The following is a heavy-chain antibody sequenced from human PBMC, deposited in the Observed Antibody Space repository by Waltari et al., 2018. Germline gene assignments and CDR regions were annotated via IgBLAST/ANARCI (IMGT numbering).Heavy chain of an antibody. Sequence: EVQLVESGGDLIKPGGSLRLSCAASGFTFINAWMSGVRLAPGKGLEWVGRIKSKADGATTGYAAPVKGRFTISRDDSKNTLYLQMDNLKTEDTAVYYCASDIPGDYEPFDYWGQGTLVTVSS. V-gene: IGHV3-15*01. D-gene: IGHD4-17*01. CDR1: GFTFINAW. J-gene: IGHJ4*02. CDR2: IKSKADGATT. CDR3: ASDIPGDYEPFDY.